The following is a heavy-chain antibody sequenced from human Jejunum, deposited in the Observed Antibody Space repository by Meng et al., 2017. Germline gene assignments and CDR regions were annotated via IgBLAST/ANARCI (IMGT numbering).Heavy chain of an antibody. CDR2: FTRGGTT. J-gene: IGHJ4*02. Sequence: QVQTKQGGSGLLNPSETLSLTCAVYGWSISGYFWSWIRQAPGEGLEWVGEFTRGGTTNYNPSLKSRVTISADTSKNQFSLTLSSVSAADTAVYYCARHEVDFDNWGQGTLVTVSS. V-gene: IGHV4-34*02. CDR3: ARHEVDFDN. D-gene: IGHD1-26*01. CDR1: GWSISGYF.